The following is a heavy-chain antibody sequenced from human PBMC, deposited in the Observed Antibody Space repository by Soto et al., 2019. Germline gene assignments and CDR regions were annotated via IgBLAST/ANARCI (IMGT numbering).Heavy chain of an antibody. CDR3: NTGCIGGTSYYDPTLIQGY. CDR1: GFALSNAW. J-gene: IGHJ4*02. CDR2: IKSKTDGGPT. D-gene: IGHD1-26*01. Sequence: TLRLSSAASGFALSNAWMRWVRQAPGKGVEWVGLIKSKTDGGPTDYAAPVKGRFTISRHDPGNTRHLQMNRLKREETDVYYCNTGCIGGTSYYDPTLIQGYWGQGTLVTVSS. V-gene: IGHV3-15*01.